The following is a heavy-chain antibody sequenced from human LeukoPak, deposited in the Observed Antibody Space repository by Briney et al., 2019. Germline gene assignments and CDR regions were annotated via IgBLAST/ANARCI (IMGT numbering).Heavy chain of an antibody. CDR2: INHSGST. Sequence: SETLSLTCAVYGGSFSGYYWSWIRQPPGKGLEWIGEINHSGSTNYNPPLKSRVTISVDTSKNQFSLKLSSVTAADTAVYYCARRRDGYKQALDYWGQGTLVTVSS. D-gene: IGHD5-24*01. CDR1: GGSFSGYY. V-gene: IGHV4-34*01. CDR3: ARRRDGYKQALDY. J-gene: IGHJ4*02.